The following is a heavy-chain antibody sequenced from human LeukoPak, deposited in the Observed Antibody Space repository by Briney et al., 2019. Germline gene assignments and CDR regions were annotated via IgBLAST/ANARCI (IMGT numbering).Heavy chain of an antibody. Sequence: GGSLRLSCAAHGFPFRSYAMSWVRQARGKGVEWVSAISGSGGSTYYADAVNGRFTISRDNSKNTLYLQMNSLRAEDTAVYYCAKGYCSGGSCYPVDYWGQGTLVTVSS. CDR2: ISGSGGST. CDR3: AKGYCSGGSCYPVDY. V-gene: IGHV3-23*01. D-gene: IGHD2-15*01. J-gene: IGHJ4*02. CDR1: GFPFRSYA.